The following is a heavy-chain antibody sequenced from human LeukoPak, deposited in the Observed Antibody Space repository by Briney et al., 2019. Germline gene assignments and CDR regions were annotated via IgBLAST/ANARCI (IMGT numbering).Heavy chain of an antibody. CDR1: GFTFSSYL. V-gene: IGHV3-7*04. J-gene: IGHJ6*02. Sequence: GGSLRLSCAASGFTFSSYLMSWVRQAPGKGLEWVANIKQDGSEKYYVDSVKGRFTISRDNAENSLYLQMNSLRAEDTAVYFCARVDGRYYYYYGMDVWGQGTTVTVSS. CDR2: IKQDGSEK. CDR3: ARVDGRYYYYYGMDV.